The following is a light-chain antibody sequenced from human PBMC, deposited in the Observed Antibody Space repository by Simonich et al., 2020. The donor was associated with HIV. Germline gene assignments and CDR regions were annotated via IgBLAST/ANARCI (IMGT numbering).Light chain of an antibody. V-gene: IGLV1-44*01. CDR2: RNN. J-gene: IGLJ3*02. CDR1: SSNIGSNT. Sequence: QSVLTQPPSASGTPGQRVTISCSGSSSNIGSNTVNWYQQLPGTAPKLLIYRNNQLPSGVPDRFSGSKSDTSAYLAISGRQSEDEADYYCAVCDDSLNGWVFGGGTKLTVL. CDR3: AVCDDSLNGWV.